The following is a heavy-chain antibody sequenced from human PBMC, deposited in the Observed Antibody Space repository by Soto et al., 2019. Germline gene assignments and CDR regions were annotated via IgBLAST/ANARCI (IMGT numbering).Heavy chain of an antibody. CDR1: GFTFSSYG. D-gene: IGHD3-16*01. CDR3: AKGDGAAADYGMDV. CDR2: ISYDGSNK. V-gene: IGHV3-30*18. Sequence: GGSLRLSCAASGFTFSSYGMHWVRQAPGKGLEWVAVISYDGSNKYYADSVKGRFTISRDNSKNTLYLQMNSLITEDTAVYYCAKGDGAAADYGMDVWGQGTTVTVSS. J-gene: IGHJ6*02.